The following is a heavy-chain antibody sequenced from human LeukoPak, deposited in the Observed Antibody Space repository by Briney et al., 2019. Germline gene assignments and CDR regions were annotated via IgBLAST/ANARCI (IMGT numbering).Heavy chain of an antibody. CDR1: GYNFNTYW. J-gene: IGHJ4*02. CDR3: ASRPFETTVVPWDFY. D-gene: IGHD4-23*01. Sequence: GESLKISCKGSGYNFNTYWVARVRQLPGKGLEWMGIIRPTNSDMRYSPSFQGQVTISADRSINTAYLQWSSLTASDTAMYYCASRPFETTVVPWDFYWGQGTQVTVSS. V-gene: IGHV5-51*01. CDR2: IRPTNSDM.